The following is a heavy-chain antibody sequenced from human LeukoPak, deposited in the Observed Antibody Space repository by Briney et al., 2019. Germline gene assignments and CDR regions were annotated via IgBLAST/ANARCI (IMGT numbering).Heavy chain of an antibody. V-gene: IGHV4-61*02. CDR2: IYTSGST. CDR3: ARAGGRYYYDSSGYYGDGDWYSDL. CDR1: GGSISSGSYY. Sequence: SETLSLTCTVSGGSISSGSYYWSWIRQPAGKGLEWIGRIYTSGSTNYNPSLKSRVTISVDTSKNQFSLKLSSVTAADTAVYYCARAGGRYYYDSSGYYGDGDWYSDLWGRGTLVTVSS. J-gene: IGHJ2*01. D-gene: IGHD3-22*01.